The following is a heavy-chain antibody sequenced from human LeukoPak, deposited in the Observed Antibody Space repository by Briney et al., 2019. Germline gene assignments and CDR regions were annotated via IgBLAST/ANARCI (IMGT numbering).Heavy chain of an antibody. CDR3: ASSSNNYYYYMDV. V-gene: IGHV1-69*13. Sequence: ASVKVSCKASGGTFSSYAISWVRQAPGQGLEWMGGVIPIFGTANYAQKFQGRVTITADESTSTAYMELSSLRSEDTAVYYCASSSNNYYYYMDVWGKGTTVTVSS. CDR1: GGTFSSYA. D-gene: IGHD6-6*01. CDR2: VIPIFGTA. J-gene: IGHJ6*03.